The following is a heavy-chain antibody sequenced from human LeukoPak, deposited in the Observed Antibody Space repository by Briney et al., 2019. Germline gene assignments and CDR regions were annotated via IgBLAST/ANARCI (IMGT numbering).Heavy chain of an antibody. J-gene: IGHJ4*02. D-gene: IGHD3-22*01. CDR1: GGSISSSNW. CDR3: ARVTYDSSGYYSGLDY. Sequence: PSETLSLTCAVSGGSISSSNWRSWVRQPPGKGLEWIGEIYHSGSTNYNPSLKSRVTISVDKSKNQFSLKLSSVTAADTAVYYCARVTYDSSGYYSGLDYWGQGTLVTVSS. V-gene: IGHV4-4*02. CDR2: IYHSGST.